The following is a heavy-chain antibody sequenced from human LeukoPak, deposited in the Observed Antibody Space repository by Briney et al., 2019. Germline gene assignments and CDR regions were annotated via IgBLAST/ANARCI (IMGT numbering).Heavy chain of an antibody. D-gene: IGHD2-2*01. V-gene: IGHV4-4*02. J-gene: IGHJ5*02. CDR2: IYHSGST. CDR3: ARVVVPAVRNWFDP. Sequence: PSGTLSLTCAVSGGSISSSNWWSWVRQPPGKGLEWIGEIYHSGSTNYNPSLKSRVTISVDKSKNQFSLKLSSVTAADTTVYYCARVVVPAVRNWFDPWGQGTLVTVSS. CDR1: GGSISSSNW.